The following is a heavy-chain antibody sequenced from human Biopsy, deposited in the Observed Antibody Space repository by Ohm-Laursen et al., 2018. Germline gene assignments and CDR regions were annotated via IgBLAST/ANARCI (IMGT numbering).Heavy chain of an antibody. J-gene: IGHJ4*02. CDR3: AKGAGSSRSQGFDY. CDR2: IRRNSAII. CDR1: GFTFDDYG. D-gene: IGHD6-13*01. V-gene: IGHV3-9*01. Sequence: SLRLSCAASGFTFDDYGMHWVRQPPGKGLEWVSGIRRNSAIIDYADSVRGRFTISRDSAKNSLYLQMNSLRTEDTALYYCAKGAGSSRSQGFDYWGQGILVTVSS.